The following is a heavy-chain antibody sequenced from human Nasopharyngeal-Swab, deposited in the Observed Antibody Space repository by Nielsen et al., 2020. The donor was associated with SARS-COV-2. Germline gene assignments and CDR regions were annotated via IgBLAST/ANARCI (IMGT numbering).Heavy chain of an antibody. Sequence: WVRQAPGQGLEWMGIINPTDGSTSYTQKFEGRVTMTRVTSTRTVYMEQNSLRSEDTAVYYCARVLPFRITGTSGMDVWGQGTTVTVSS. CDR2: INPTDGST. CDR3: ARVLPFRITGTSGMDV. V-gene: IGHV1-46*01. J-gene: IGHJ6*02. D-gene: IGHD1-7*01.